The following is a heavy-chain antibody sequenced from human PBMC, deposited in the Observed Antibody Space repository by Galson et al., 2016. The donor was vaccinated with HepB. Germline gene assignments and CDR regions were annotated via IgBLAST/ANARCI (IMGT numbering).Heavy chain of an antibody. Sequence: SVKVSCKASGYTFTGYYMHWVRQAPGQGLEWMGWVNPYSGGTNFAQKFQGRFTMTWDTSISTGYMELSRLRSDDTAVYYCARSNALNHMGHIDYWGQGTLVTVSS. CDR2: VNPYSGGT. CDR3: ARSNALNHMGHIDY. V-gene: IGHV1-2*02. J-gene: IGHJ4*02. CDR1: GYTFTGYY. D-gene: IGHD1-14*01.